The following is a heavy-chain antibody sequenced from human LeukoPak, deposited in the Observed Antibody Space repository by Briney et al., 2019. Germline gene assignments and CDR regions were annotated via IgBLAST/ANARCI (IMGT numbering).Heavy chain of an antibody. D-gene: IGHD1-26*01. V-gene: IGHV4-4*07. CDR3: ARHQAAAGTGVVGATNYFDY. CDR2: IYTSGST. CDR1: GGCISSYY. J-gene: IGHJ4*02. Sequence: SETLSLTCTVSGGCISSYYWSWIRQPAGKGLEWIGRIYTSGSTNYNPSLKSRVTISVDKSKNQFSLKLSSVTAADTAVYYCARHQAAAGTGVVGATNYFDYWGQGTLVTVSS.